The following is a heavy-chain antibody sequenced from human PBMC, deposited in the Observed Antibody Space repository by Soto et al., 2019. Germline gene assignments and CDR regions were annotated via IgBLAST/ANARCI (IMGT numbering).Heavy chain of an antibody. D-gene: IGHD6-19*01. CDR1: GFTFSSYA. Sequence: EVQLLESGGGLVQPGGSLRLSCAASGFTFSSYAMNWVRQAPGKGLEWVSVISGSGGSTYYADSVKGRFTISRDNSKNTLYLQMNSLRAEDTAVYYYASRRSGWYFDYWGQGTLVTVSS. V-gene: IGHV3-23*01. CDR2: ISGSGGST. CDR3: ASRRSGWYFDY. J-gene: IGHJ4*02.